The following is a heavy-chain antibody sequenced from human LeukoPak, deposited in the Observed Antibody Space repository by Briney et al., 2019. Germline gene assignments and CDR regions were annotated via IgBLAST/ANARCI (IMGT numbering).Heavy chain of an antibody. CDR1: GGTFSSYA. V-gene: IGHV1-69*05. Sequence: SVKVSCKASGGTFSSYAISWVRQAPGQGLEWKGRIIPIFGTANYAQKFQGRVTITTDESTSTAYMELSSLRSEDTAVYYCARAWVYSSSWYTYWGQGTLVTVSS. CDR2: IIPIFGTA. J-gene: IGHJ4*02. D-gene: IGHD6-13*01. CDR3: ARAWVYSSSWYTY.